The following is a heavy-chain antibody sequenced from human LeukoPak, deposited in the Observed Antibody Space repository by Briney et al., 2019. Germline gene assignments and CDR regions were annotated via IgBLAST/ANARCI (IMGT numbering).Heavy chain of an antibody. V-gene: IGHV3-33*01. D-gene: IGHD5-18*01. J-gene: IGHJ4*02. CDR2: IWYDGSNK. Sequence: QTGGSLRLSCAASGFTFSSYGMHWVRQAPGKGLEWVAVIWYDGSNKYYADSVKGRFTISRDNSKNTLYLQMNSLRAEDTAVYYCARDLDTAMLYYFDYWGQGTLVTVSS. CDR1: GFTFSSYG. CDR3: ARDLDTAMLYYFDY.